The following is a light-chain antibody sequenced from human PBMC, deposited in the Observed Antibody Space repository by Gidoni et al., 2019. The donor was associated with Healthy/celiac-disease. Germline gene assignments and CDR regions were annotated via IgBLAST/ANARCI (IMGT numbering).Light chain of an antibody. J-gene: IGLJ2*01. CDR2: DVS. CDR1: SSYVGGYNY. CDR3: SSYTSSSTVV. Sequence: QSALTQYASVSGSPGQSSTISCTGTSSYVGGYNYVSWYQQHPGKAPKLMIYDVSNRPSGVSNRFSGSKSGNTASLTISGLQAEDEADYYCSSYTSSSTVVFGGGTKLTVL. V-gene: IGLV2-14*03.